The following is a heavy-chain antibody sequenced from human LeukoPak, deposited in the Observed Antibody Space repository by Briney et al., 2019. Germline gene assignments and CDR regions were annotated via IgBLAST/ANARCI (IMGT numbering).Heavy chain of an antibody. CDR1: GFTFSNYW. D-gene: IGHD2-2*01. J-gene: IGHJ4*02. CDR2: IKQDGSET. CDR3: AILRTSTEY. V-gene: IGHV3-7*01. Sequence: GGSLRLSCAASGFTFSNYWMYWVRQAPGKGLEWVAMIKQDGSETYYVDSVKGRFTISRDNAENSLYLQMSSLRTEDAAVYYCAILRTSTEYWGQGTLVTVSS.